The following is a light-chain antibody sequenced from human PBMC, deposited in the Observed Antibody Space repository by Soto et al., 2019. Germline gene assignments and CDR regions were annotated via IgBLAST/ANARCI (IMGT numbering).Light chain of an antibody. J-gene: IGKJ1*01. CDR1: QGISSY. V-gene: IGKV1-27*01. Sequence: DIQLTQSPSSLSASVGDRLTFTCRVSQGISSYLNWYRQTPVKVPKFVIYSASNLQSGAPFRFRGSGCGTDFTLTISSLQPEGVATYYCQQYNSYSRTFGQGTKVDIK. CDR2: SAS. CDR3: QQYNSYSRT.